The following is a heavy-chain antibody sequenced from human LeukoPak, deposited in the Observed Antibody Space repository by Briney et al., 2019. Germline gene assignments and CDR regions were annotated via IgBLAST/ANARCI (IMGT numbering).Heavy chain of an antibody. J-gene: IGHJ6*02. CDR3: ARDPGPAYSSSWYWPPMVYGMDV. Sequence: SQTLSLTCAISGDSVSSNSAAWNWIRQSPSRGLEWLGRTYYRSKWYYDYAVAVKSRISINPDTSKNQFSLKLSSVTAADTAVYYCARDPGPAYSSSWYWPPMVYGMDVWGQGTTVTVSS. V-gene: IGHV6-1*01. CDR1: GDSVSSNSAA. CDR2: TYYRSKWYY. D-gene: IGHD6-13*01.